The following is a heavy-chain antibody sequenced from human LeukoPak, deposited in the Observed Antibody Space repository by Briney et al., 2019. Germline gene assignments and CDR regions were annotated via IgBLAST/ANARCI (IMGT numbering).Heavy chain of an antibody. V-gene: IGHV3-30*02. D-gene: IGHD3-22*01. Sequence: GGSLRLSCAASGFTFSSYAMSWVRQAPGKGLEWVAFIRYDGSNKYYADSVKGRFTISRDNSKNTLYLQMNSLRAEDTAVYYCAKAAGYYYDSSGFNAFDIWGQGTMVTVSS. CDR3: AKAAGYYYDSSGFNAFDI. CDR1: GFTFSSYA. J-gene: IGHJ3*02. CDR2: IRYDGSNK.